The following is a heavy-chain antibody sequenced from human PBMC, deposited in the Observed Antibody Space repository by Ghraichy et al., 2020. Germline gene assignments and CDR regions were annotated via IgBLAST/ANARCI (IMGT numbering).Heavy chain of an antibody. CDR3: ARDGAGDYGGTGYFDY. CDR2: ISSSSTYI. D-gene: IGHD4-17*01. V-gene: IGHV3-21*01. J-gene: IGHJ4*02. Sequence: GGSLRLSCAASGFTFSSYSMNWVRQAPGKGLEWVSSISSSSTYIHYADSVKGRFTISRDNAKNSLYLQMNSLRAEDTAVYYCARDGAGDYGGTGYFDYWGQGTLVTVSS. CDR1: GFTFSSYS.